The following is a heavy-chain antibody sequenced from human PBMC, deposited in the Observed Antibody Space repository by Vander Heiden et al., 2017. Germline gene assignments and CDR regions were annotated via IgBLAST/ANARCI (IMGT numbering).Heavy chain of an antibody. D-gene: IGHD2-15*01. CDR1: GFTSSSYE. Sequence: EVQLVESGGGLVQPAGSLRLSCAASGFTSSSYEMNWVPQDEGKGLEWVSDISSSGSTIYYADSVKGRFTISRDNAKNSLYLQMNSLRAEDTAVYYCARAPTGYCSGGSCPNDYWGQGTLVTVSS. CDR3: ARAPTGYCSGGSCPNDY. V-gene: IGHV3-48*03. J-gene: IGHJ4*02. CDR2: ISSSGSTI.